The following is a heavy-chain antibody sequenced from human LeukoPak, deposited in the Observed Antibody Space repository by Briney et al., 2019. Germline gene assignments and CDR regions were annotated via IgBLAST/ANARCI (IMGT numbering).Heavy chain of an antibody. Sequence: SETLSLTCTVSGGSISGYYWSWVRQPPGKGLEWIGYIYYSGSTNYNPSLKSRVTISVDTSKNQFSLKLSSVTAADTAVYYCARGVASPYYYDYSGYYGEYYFDYWGQGTLVTVSS. V-gene: IGHV4-59*01. CDR2: IYYSGST. D-gene: IGHD3-22*01. CDR1: GGSISGYY. CDR3: ARGVASPYYYDYSGYYGEYYFDY. J-gene: IGHJ4*02.